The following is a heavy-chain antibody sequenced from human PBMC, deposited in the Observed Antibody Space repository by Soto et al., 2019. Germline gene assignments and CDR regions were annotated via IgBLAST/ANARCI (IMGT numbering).Heavy chain of an antibody. CDR1: GGSISSHY. CDR2: IYYGGST. V-gene: IGHV4-59*11. D-gene: IGHD1-26*01. Sequence: KSSETLSLTCTVSGGSISSHYWSWVRQAPGKGLEWIGHIYYGGSTNYNPSLRSRSTISVDTSKNQFSLKLNSVTTADAAVYYCARDGREASGMDVWGQGTKVTVSS. J-gene: IGHJ6*02. CDR3: ARDGREASGMDV.